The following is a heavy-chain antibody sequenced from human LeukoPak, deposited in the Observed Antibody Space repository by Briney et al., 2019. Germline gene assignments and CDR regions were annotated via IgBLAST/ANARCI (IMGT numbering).Heavy chain of an antibody. V-gene: IGHV3-48*03. J-gene: IGHJ4*02. CDR1: GFTFSNYE. Sequence: PGGSLRLSCAASGFTFSNYELNWVRQAPGKGPEWVSYISSSGRNIYYADSVKGRFTISRDNAKNSLYLQMNSLRAEDTAVYYCARDLVQLWSKGYWGQGTLVTVSS. CDR3: ARDLVQLWSKGY. D-gene: IGHD5-18*01. CDR2: ISSSGRNI.